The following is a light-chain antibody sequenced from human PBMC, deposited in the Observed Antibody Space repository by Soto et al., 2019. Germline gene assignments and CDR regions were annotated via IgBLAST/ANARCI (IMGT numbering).Light chain of an antibody. CDR3: SSSTSSNTFV. Sequence: QSVQTQPASVSGAPGQSITISCTGTNSDVNYVSWHQRHPGKAPKLMIYEVINRSSGVSTRFSGSKSGNTASLTISGLQAEDEADYYCSSSTSSNTFVFGSGTKVTVL. J-gene: IGLJ1*01. CDR1: NSDVNY. CDR2: EVI. V-gene: IGLV2-14*01.